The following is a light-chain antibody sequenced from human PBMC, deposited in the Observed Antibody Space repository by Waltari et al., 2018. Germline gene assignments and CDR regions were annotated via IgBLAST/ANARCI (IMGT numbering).Light chain of an antibody. J-gene: IGLJ2*01. Sequence: QVVLAHSPSASASLGASVKLTCTLSSGPSRYATAWHQQQPEKGPRYLMKVNSDGSHNKGDGIPERFSGSSSGAERYLTISGLQSEDEADYYCQTWGTGPRVFGGGTKLTVL. V-gene: IGLV4-69*01. CDR3: QTWGTGPRV. CDR1: SGPSRYA. CDR2: VNSDGSH.